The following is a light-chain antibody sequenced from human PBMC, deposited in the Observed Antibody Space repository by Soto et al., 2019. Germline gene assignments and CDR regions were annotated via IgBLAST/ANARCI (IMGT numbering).Light chain of an antibody. CDR3: SSYTSSSTLYV. CDR1: SSDVGGYNY. Sequence: QSVLTHPASVSGSPGQSITISCTGTSSDVGGYNYVSWYQQHPGKAPKLMIYDVSNRSSGVSNRFSGSKSGNTASLTISGLQAEDEADYYCSSYTSSSTLYVFGTGTRSPS. J-gene: IGLJ1*01. CDR2: DVS. V-gene: IGLV2-14*01.